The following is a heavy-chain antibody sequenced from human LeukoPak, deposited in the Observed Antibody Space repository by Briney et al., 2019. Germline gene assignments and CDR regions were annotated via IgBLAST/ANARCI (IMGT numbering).Heavy chain of an antibody. CDR2: IYPNGAI. V-gene: IGHV4-4*07. J-gene: IGHJ4*02. Sequence: SETLSLTCTVSGASISTYFWTWIRQPAGKGLEWIGRIYPNGAINYNPSLKSRVTMSVDTPKNQFSLKLISVTAADTAVYYCAREYGDQGTRNFDYWGQGGLVTVSS. D-gene: IGHD4-17*01. CDR3: AREYGDQGTRNFDY. CDR1: GASISTYF.